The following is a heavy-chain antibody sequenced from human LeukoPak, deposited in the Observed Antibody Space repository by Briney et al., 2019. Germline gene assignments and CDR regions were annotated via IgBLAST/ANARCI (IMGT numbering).Heavy chain of an antibody. J-gene: IGHJ4*02. CDR3: ASRGYGSGSYYGSDY. D-gene: IGHD3-10*01. V-gene: IGHV1-2*02. Sequence: PRASVKVSCKASGYTFTGYYMHWVRQAPGQGLEWMGWVNPNSGGTNYAQKFQGRVTMTRDTSISTAYMELSRLRSDDTAVYYCASRGYGSGSYYGSDYWGQGTLVTVSS. CDR2: VNPNSGGT. CDR1: GYTFTGYY.